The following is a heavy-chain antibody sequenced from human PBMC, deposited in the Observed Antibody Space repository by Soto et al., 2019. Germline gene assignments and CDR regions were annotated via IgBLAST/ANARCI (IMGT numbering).Heavy chain of an antibody. V-gene: IGHV1-69*13. CDR3: VRGGSDNSGWYIWFDP. CDR1: GGTFSTHV. CDR2: IVPKFGTT. Sequence: ASVKVSCKPSGGTFSTHVIGWVRQAPGQGLEWMGGIVPKFGTTNYAHKFKGRVKITADESTSTAYMEVSSLTSEDTAVYYCVRGGSDNSGWYIWFDPWGQGTLVTVSS. J-gene: IGHJ5*02. D-gene: IGHD6-19*01.